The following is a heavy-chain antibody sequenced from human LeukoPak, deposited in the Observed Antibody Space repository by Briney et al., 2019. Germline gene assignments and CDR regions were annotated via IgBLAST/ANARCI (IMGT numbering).Heavy chain of an antibody. D-gene: IGHD4-17*01. CDR3: ARTRITVTTRSWDY. J-gene: IGHJ4*02. Sequence: PGGSLRLSCAASGFTFSSYAMHWVRQAPGKGLEWVSSISSSSTYIYYADSVKGRFTISRDNAKNSLYLQINSLRAEDTAVYYCARTRITVTTRSWDYWGQGTLVTVSS. CDR1: GFTFSSYA. V-gene: IGHV3-21*01. CDR2: ISSSSTYI.